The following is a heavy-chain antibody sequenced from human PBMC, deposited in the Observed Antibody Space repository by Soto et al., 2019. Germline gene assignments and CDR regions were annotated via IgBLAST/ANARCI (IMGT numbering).Heavy chain of an antibody. CDR2: INPNNGDT. Sequence: WASVKVSCKASGYTFTGYYIHWVRQAPGQGLEWMGWINPNNGDTIYARKLQGRVTMTRDTSTSTAYMEMSSLTFDDTAVYYCARHSGYDYAFDYWGQGTLVTVSS. CDR3: ARHSGYDYAFDY. J-gene: IGHJ4*02. V-gene: IGHV1-2*02. D-gene: IGHD5-12*01. CDR1: GYTFTGYY.